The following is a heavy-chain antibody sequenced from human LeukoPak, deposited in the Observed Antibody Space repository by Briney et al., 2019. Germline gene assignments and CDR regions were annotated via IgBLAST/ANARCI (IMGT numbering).Heavy chain of an antibody. CDR1: GFTFSSYG. V-gene: IGHV3-33*01. CDR3: ARGVMYYDSSGYLFDY. Sequence: PGRSLRLSCAASGFTFSSYGMHWVRQAPGKGLGWVAIIWYDGSNKYYADSVKGRFTISRDNSKNTLYLQMNSLRAEDTAVYYCARGVMYYDSSGYLFDYWARESWSPSPQ. CDR2: IWYDGSNK. J-gene: IGHJ4*02. D-gene: IGHD3-22*01.